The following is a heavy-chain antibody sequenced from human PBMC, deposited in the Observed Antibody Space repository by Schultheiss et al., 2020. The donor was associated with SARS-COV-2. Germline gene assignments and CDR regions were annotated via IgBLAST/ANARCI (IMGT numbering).Heavy chain of an antibody. J-gene: IGHJ4*02. V-gene: IGHV3-73*01. CDR3: TRHLSYGTTRPLDDY. CDR1: GFTFSGSA. CDR2: IRSKANSYAT. Sequence: GGSLRLSCAASGFTFSGSAMHWVRQASGKGLEWVGRIRSKANSYATAYAASVKGRFTISRDDSKNTAYLQMNSLKTEDTAVYYCTRHLSYGTTRPLDDYWGQGTLVTVSS. D-gene: IGHD2-15*01.